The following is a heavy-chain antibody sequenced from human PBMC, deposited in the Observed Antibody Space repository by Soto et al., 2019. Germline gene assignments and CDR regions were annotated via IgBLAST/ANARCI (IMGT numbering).Heavy chain of an antibody. CDR1: GFTFSSYG. V-gene: IGHV3-33*01. D-gene: IGHD6-19*01. CDR3: ARDLSSGWYLYYCMDV. Sequence: QVQLVESGGGVVQPGRSLRLSCAASGFTFSSYGMHWVRQAPGKGLEWVAVIWYDGSNKYYADSVKGRFTISRDNSKNPLYLQMSSLRAEATAVYYCARDLSSGWYLYYCMDVWGQGTTVTVSS. CDR2: IWYDGSNK. J-gene: IGHJ6*02.